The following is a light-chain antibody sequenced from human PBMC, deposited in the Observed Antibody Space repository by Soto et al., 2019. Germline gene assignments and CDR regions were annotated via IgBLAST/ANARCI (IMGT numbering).Light chain of an antibody. V-gene: IGKV3-15*01. CDR3: QQYNNWPRT. J-gene: IGKJ1*01. CDR1: QSVSSN. CDR2: GAS. Sequence: EIVMTQSPATLSVSPGERATPSCRASQSVSSNLAWYQQKPGQAPRLLIYGASTRATGIPARFNGSGSGTEFTLTISSLQSEDFAVYYCQQYNNWPRTFGQGTKV.